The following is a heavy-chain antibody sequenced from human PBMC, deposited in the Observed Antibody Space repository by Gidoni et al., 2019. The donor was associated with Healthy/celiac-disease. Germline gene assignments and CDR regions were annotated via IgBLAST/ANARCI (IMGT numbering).Heavy chain of an antibody. V-gene: IGHV4-59*01. D-gene: IGHD3-10*01. CDR1: GGSISSYY. CDR3: ARDTPTGYYYYYGMDV. Sequence: QVQLQESGPGLVKPSETLSLPCTVSGGSISSYYWSWIRQPPGKGLEWIGYIYYSGSTNYNPSLKSRVTISVDTSKNQFSLKLSSVTAADTAVYYCARDTPTGYYYYYGMDVWGQGTTVTVSS. J-gene: IGHJ6*02. CDR2: IYYSGST.